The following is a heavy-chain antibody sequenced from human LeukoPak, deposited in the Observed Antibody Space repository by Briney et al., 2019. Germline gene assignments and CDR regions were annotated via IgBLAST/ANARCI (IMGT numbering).Heavy chain of an antibody. J-gene: IGHJ4*02. CDR3: ARGDYVDY. Sequence: GGSLRLSCAASGFTVSSNYMGWVRQAPGKGLEWVSIIYSGGATFYADSVKGRFTISRDNSQNTVSLQMNSLRIEDTAMYYCARGDYVDYWGLGVLVTVSS. CDR1: GFTVSSNY. CDR2: IYSGGAT. V-gene: IGHV3-53*01.